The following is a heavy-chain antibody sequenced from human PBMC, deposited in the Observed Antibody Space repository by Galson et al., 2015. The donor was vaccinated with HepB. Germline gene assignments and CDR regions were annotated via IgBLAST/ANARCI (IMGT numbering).Heavy chain of an antibody. J-gene: IGHJ4*02. Sequence: SLRLSCAASGFTFSNAWMSWVRQAPGKGLEWVGRIKSKTDGGTTDYAAPVKGRFTISRDDSKNTLYLQMNSLKTEDTAVYYCTTRPPIIMITFGGVIVKDYWGQGTLVTVSS. CDR1: GFTFSNAW. D-gene: IGHD3-16*02. CDR2: IKSKTDGGTT. V-gene: IGHV3-15*01. CDR3: TTRPPIIMITFGGVIVKDY.